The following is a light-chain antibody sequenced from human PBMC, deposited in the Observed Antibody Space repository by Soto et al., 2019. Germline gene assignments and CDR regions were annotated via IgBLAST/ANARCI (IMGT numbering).Light chain of an antibody. CDR2: DAS. CDR1: QGIGTY. CDR3: QQSYDTPLT. Sequence: IPLTQSQSSLSTSVRDRVCIXCRASQGIGTYVNWYRQKSGAAPELLIYDASTLQSGVPSRFRGGASGTDFTLTISSLQLDDFATYYCQQSYDTPLTFGQGTKVDI. V-gene: IGKV1-39*01. J-gene: IGKJ1*01.